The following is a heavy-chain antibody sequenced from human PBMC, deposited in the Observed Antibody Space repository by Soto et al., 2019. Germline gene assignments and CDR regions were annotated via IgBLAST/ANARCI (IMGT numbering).Heavy chain of an antibody. CDR1: GGSISSGGYY. V-gene: IGHV4-31*03. D-gene: IGHD3-16*01. Sequence: QVQLQESGPGLVKPSQTLSLTCTVSGGSISSGGYYWSWIRQHPGKGLEWIGYIYYSGSTYYNPSPKRRGNITVDPSKDPFSLKLRFVTAADTAVYYCARALWGYYGYWGQGTLVTVSS. J-gene: IGHJ4*02. CDR3: ARALWGYYGY. CDR2: IYYSGST.